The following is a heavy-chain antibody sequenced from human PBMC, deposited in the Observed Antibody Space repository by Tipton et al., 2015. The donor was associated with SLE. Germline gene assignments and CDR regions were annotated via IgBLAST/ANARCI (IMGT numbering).Heavy chain of an antibody. V-gene: IGHV4-34*01. CDR2: INHGGST. J-gene: IGHJ3*02. Sequence: TLFLTCSIYGGSFGGYYWSWIRQPPGKGLEWIGEINHGGSTNYNPSLKSRVTISVDTSKNQFSLKLSSVTAADTAVYYCAQAHLWGSYRYASDIWGQGTMVTVSS. CDR1: GGSFGGYY. CDR3: AQAHLWGSYRYASDI. D-gene: IGHD3-16*02.